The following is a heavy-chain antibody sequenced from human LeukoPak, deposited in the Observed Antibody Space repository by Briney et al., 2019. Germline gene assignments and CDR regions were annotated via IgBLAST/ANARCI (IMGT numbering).Heavy chain of an antibody. CDR1: GGSISSGDYY. Sequence: PSETLSLTCTVSGGSISSGDYYWSWIRQPPGKGLEWIGYIYYSGSTYYNPSLKSRVTISGDTSKNQFSLKLSSVTAADTAVYYCVRARGSRYYYDSSGYYLFDYWGQGTLVTVSS. CDR2: IYYSGST. J-gene: IGHJ4*02. D-gene: IGHD3-22*01. V-gene: IGHV4-30-4*01. CDR3: VRARGSRYYYDSSGYYLFDY.